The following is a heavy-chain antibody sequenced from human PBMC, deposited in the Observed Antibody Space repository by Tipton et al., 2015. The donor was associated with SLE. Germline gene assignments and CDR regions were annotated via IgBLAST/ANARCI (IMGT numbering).Heavy chain of an antibody. Sequence: QLVQSGPEGKKPGESLKISCKGSGYSFTSYWIGWERQMPGKGLEWMGIIYPGDSDTRYSPSFQGQVTISADKSISTAYLQWSSLKASDTAMYYCAIPWGQQFEYFQHWGQGTLVTVSS. D-gene: IGHD6-13*01. V-gene: IGHV5-51*03. CDR3: AIPWGQQFEYFQH. CDR2: IYPGDSDT. CDR1: GYSFTSYW. J-gene: IGHJ1*01.